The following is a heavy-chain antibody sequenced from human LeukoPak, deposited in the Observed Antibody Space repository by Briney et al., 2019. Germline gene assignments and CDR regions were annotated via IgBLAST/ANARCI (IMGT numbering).Heavy chain of an antibody. CDR3: ARGYSISY. CDR1: GFRFSSYE. Sequence: GGSLRLSCADSGFRFSSYEMNWGRQAPGKGVEWVSYISSSGRTIYYAETVKGGFTISREKAKKSLYMQMNRLRDEDTGVYYCARGYSISYWGQGTLVTVSS. CDR2: ISSSGRTI. V-gene: IGHV3-48*03. J-gene: IGHJ4*02. D-gene: IGHD6-13*01.